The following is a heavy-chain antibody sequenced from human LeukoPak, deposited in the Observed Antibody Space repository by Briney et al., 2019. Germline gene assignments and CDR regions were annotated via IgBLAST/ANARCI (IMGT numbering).Heavy chain of an antibody. CDR3: ARHVSHDYGDYGGAFDI. CDR1: GYSFTSYW. Sequence: GESLKISCKGSGYSFTSYWIGWVRQMPGKGLEWMGIIYPGDSDTRYSPSFQGQVTISADKSISTAYLQWSSLKASDTAMYYCARHVSHDYGDYGGAFDIWGQGTMVTVSS. J-gene: IGHJ3*02. CDR2: IYPGDSDT. D-gene: IGHD4-17*01. V-gene: IGHV5-51*01.